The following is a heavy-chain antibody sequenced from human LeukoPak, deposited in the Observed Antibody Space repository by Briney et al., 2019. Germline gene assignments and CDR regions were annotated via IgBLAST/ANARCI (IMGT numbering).Heavy chain of an antibody. Sequence: ASVKVSYKASGYTFTSYGISWVRQAPGQGLEWMGWISAYNGNTNYAQKLQGRVTMTTDTSTSTAYMELRSLRSDDTAVYYCARDLWAGDSSGYYASSDYWGQGTLVTVSS. CDR2: ISAYNGNT. D-gene: IGHD3-22*01. V-gene: IGHV1-18*01. CDR1: GYTFTSYG. CDR3: ARDLWAGDSSGYYASSDY. J-gene: IGHJ4*02.